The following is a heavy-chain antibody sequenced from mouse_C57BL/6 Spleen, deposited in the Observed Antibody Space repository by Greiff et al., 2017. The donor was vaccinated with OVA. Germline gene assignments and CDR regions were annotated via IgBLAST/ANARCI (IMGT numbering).Heavy chain of an antibody. CDR3: ARSEVYYGSSYDY. V-gene: IGHV1-69*01. J-gene: IGHJ2*01. Sequence: QVQLQQPGAELVMPGASVKLSCKASGYTFTSYWMHWVKQRPGQGLEWIGEIDPSDSYTNYNQKFKGKSTLTVDKSSSTAYMQLSSLTSEDSAVYYCARSEVYYGSSYDYWGQGTTLTVAS. D-gene: IGHD1-1*01. CDR1: GYTFTSYW. CDR2: IDPSDSYT.